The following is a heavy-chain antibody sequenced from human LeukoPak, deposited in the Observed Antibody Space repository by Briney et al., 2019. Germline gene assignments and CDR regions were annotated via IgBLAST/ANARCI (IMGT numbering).Heavy chain of an antibody. V-gene: IGHV4-31*03. Sequence: SQTLSLTCNVSGGSISRGGYYWSWIRQHPGKGLEWFGYIYYSGSTYYNPSLKSRVTISVDTSKNQFSLKLRSVTAADTAVYYCARVRFLEWLSITYYFDYWGQGTLGSVSS. D-gene: IGHD3-3*01. CDR2: IYYSGST. CDR3: ARVRFLEWLSITYYFDY. J-gene: IGHJ4*02. CDR1: GGSISRGGYY.